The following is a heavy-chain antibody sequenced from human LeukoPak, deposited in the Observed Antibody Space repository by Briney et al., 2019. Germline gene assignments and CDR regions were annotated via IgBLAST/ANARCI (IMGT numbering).Heavy chain of an antibody. J-gene: IGHJ4*02. D-gene: IGHD3-22*01. V-gene: IGHV3-7*01. CDR1: GFTFSSYW. Sequence: GGSLRLSCAASGFTFSSYWMSWVRQAPGKGLEWVACISQDGSEKRYVASVKGRFTISRDNAKDSLYLQMNSLRDEDTAVYYCAREKPMIADYWGQGTLVTVSS. CDR2: ISQDGSEK. CDR3: AREKPMIADY.